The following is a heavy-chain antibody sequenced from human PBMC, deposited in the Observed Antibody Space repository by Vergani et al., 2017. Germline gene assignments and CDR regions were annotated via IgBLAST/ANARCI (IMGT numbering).Heavy chain of an antibody. J-gene: IGHJ3*02. CDR3: ARAIYDSSGSWLGDAFDI. V-gene: IGHV4-34*01. D-gene: IGHD3-22*01. CDR2: INHSGST. Sequence: QVQLQQWGAGLLKPSETLSLTCAVYGGSFSGYYWSWIRQPPGKGLEWIGEINHSGSTNYNPSLKSRVTISVDTSKNQFSLKLSSVTAADTAVYYCARAIYDSSGSWLGDAFDIWGQGTMVTVSS. CDR1: GGSFSGYY.